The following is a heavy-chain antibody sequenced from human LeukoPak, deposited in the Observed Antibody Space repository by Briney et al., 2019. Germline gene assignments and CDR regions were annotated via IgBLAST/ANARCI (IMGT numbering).Heavy chain of an antibody. J-gene: IGHJ4*02. CDR2: IWYDGSNK. D-gene: IGHD2-15*01. V-gene: IGHV3-33*06. Sequence: SGGSLRLSCAVSGFTFSSYGMHWVRQAPGKGLEWVAVIWYDGSNKYYADSVKGRFTISRDNSKNTLYLQMNSLRAEDTAVYYCAKDRDIGSGNHFDYWGQGTLVTVSS. CDR1: GFTFSSYG. CDR3: AKDRDIGSGNHFDY.